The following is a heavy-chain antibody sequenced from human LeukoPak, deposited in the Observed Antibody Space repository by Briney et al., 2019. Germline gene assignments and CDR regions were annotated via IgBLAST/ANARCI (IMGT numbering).Heavy chain of an antibody. CDR2: ISYDGSNK. CDR3: AGGPRFSGIDY. D-gene: IGHD3-10*01. Sequence: GGSLRLSCAASGFTFSSYAMHWVRQAPGKGLEWVAVISYDGSNKYYADSVKGRFTISRDNSKNTLYLQMNSLRAEDTAVYYCAGGPRFSGIDYWGQGTLVTVSS. J-gene: IGHJ4*02. V-gene: IGHV3-30-3*01. CDR1: GFTFSSYA.